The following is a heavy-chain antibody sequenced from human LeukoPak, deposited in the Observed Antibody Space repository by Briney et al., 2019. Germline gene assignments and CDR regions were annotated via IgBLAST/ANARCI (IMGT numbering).Heavy chain of an antibody. V-gene: IGHV1-2*02. CDR1: GYTFTGYY. CDR2: INPNSGGT. J-gene: IGHJ4*02. Sequence: GASVKVSCKASGYTFTGYYMHWVRQAPGQGLEWMGWINPNSGGTNYAQKFQGRVTMTRDTSISTAYMELSRLRSDDTAVYYCARDLPPNYDSSGYYDYWGQGTLVTVSS. D-gene: IGHD3-22*01. CDR3: ARDLPPNYDSSGYYDY.